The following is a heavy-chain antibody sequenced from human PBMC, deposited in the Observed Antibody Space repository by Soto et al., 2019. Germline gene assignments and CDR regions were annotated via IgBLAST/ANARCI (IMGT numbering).Heavy chain of an antibody. Sequence: EVELVQSGAEVKKPGESLKISCKGSGYSFTRYWIGWVRQTPGKGLEWMGIIYPGDSDTRYSPAFQGQVTISADKSISTAHLQWSGLTASDTAMYYCARVGLSVYNYWIDYWGQGTLVTVSS. CDR2: IYPGDSDT. V-gene: IGHV5-51*03. J-gene: IGHJ4*02. CDR1: GYSFTRYW. CDR3: ARVGLSVYNYWIDY. D-gene: IGHD3-3*01.